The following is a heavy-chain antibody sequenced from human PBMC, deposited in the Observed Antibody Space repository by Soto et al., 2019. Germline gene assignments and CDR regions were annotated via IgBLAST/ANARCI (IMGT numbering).Heavy chain of an antibody. CDR3: ARVGDGYNLFDY. V-gene: IGHV1-69*02. J-gene: IGHJ4*02. CDR2: IIPILGIA. CDR1: GGTFSTYT. Sequence: QVQLVQSGAEVKKPGSSVKVSCKASGGTFSTYTISWVRQAPGQGLEWMGRIIPILGIANYAQKFQGRVTITADRSTSTAYMELSSLRSEDTAMYYCARVGDGYNLFDYWGQGTLVTVSS. D-gene: IGHD5-12*01.